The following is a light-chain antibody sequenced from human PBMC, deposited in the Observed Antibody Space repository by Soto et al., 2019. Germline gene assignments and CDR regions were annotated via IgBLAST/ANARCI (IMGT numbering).Light chain of an antibody. V-gene: IGLV2-23*01. Sequence: QSVLTQPASVSGSPGQSITISCTGTSSDVGTYNLVSWYQQHPGKAPKLMISEGSKRPSGVSNRFSGSKSGNTASPTISGLQAEDEADYYCCSYAGSSTYVVFGGGTKLTVL. CDR3: CSYAGSSTYVV. CDR2: EGS. J-gene: IGLJ2*01. CDR1: SSDVGTYNL.